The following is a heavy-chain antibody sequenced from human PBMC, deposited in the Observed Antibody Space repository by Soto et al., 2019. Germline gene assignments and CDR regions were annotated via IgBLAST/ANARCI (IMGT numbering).Heavy chain of an antibody. J-gene: IGHJ5*02. D-gene: IGHD2-2*01. CDR3: ASSAGCSSTSCYPNWFDP. CDR2: INHSGST. CDR1: GGSFSGYY. Sequence: PSETLSLTCAVYGGSFSGYYWSWIRQPPGKGLEWIGEINHSGSTNYNPSLKSRVTISVDTSKNQFSLKLSSVTAADTAVYYCASSAGCSSTSCYPNWFDPWGQGTLVTVSS. V-gene: IGHV4-34*01.